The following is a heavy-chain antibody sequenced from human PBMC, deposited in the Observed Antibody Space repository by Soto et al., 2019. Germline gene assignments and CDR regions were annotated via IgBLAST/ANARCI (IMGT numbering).Heavy chain of an antibody. CDR2: INPILDST. Sequence: QEQVVQSGPAMKEPGSSVKVSCRASGIMSSGYGFSWVRQAPGQGLEWVGMINPILDSTHYAQNLQGRVSLSVDKSRDTAYLEVTSLRREETAIYFCATMKRARLDSWGRGTVVTVSS. J-gene: IGHJ4*02. V-gene: IGHV1-69*09. CDR3: ATMKRARLDS. CDR1: GIMSSGYG. D-gene: IGHD6-25*01.